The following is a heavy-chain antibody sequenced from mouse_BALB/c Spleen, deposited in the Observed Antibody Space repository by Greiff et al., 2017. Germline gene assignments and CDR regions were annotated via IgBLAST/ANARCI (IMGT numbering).Heavy chain of an antibody. CDR1: GYTFTSYW. CDR3: TRGSTMITTRGYYAMDY. Sequence: LKQPGSELVRPGASVKLSCKASGYTFTSYWMHWVKQRPGQGLEWIGNIYPGSGSTNYDEKFKSKATLTVDTSSSTAYMQLSSLTSEDSAVYYCTRGSTMITTRGYYAMDYWGQGTSVTVSS. J-gene: IGHJ4*01. D-gene: IGHD2-4*01. V-gene: IGHV1S22*01. CDR2: IYPGSGST.